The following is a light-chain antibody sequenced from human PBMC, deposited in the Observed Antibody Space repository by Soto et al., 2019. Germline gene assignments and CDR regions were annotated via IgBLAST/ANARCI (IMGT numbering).Light chain of an antibody. CDR2: GAS. Sequence: EIVLTQSPGTLSLSPGERATLSCRASQSVSSSYLAWYQQKPGQAPRLLIYGASSRATGIPDRFSGSGSGTDFILTISRLEPEDSAVYYCQQYGSPPQTFGQGTKVEIK. CDR3: QQYGSPPQT. J-gene: IGKJ1*01. V-gene: IGKV3-20*01. CDR1: QSVSSSY.